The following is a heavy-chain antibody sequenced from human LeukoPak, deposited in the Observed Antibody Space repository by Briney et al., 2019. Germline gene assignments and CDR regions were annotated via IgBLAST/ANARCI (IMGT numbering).Heavy chain of an antibody. Sequence: GGSLRLSCATSGFAFSNYGMNWVRHAPGKGLEWVSGIIPSGVTTYYADSVKGRFAISRDNSKNTVYLQMNSLRAEDTAVYYCARDDSLLQFGCWGQGTLVTVSS. J-gene: IGHJ4*02. CDR2: IIPSGVTT. CDR1: GFAFSNYG. CDR3: ARDDSLLQFGC. D-gene: IGHD5-24*01. V-gene: IGHV3-23*01.